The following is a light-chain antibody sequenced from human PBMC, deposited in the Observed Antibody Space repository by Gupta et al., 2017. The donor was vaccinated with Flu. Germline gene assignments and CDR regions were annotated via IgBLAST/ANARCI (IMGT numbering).Light chain of an antibody. Sequence: NSNTVQSVSSRSIKRSYLAWYQQKSGQPPKWLIYSASTRPSGVSDRFSGSGSGTGFTHTISSLEAEDVAVYFCQQYSSSPPTFGQGTKLEIK. CDR1: QSVSSRSIKRSY. J-gene: IGKJ2*01. V-gene: IGKV4-1*01. CDR3: QQYSSSPPT. CDR2: SAS.